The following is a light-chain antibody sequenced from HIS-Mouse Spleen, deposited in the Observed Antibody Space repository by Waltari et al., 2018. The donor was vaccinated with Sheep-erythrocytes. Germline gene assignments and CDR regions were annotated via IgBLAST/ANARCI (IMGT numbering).Light chain of an antibody. V-gene: IGLV3-1*01. Sequence: SYELTQSPSVSVSPGQTASITCSGDKLGEKYACWYQQKPGQSPLLVIYQDSKRPSGIPVRFSRYNAGNTAPLTISGTQAMDEADYYCQAWDSSTAWVFGGGTKLTVL. J-gene: IGLJ3*02. CDR1: KLGEKY. CDR3: QAWDSSTAWV. CDR2: QDS.